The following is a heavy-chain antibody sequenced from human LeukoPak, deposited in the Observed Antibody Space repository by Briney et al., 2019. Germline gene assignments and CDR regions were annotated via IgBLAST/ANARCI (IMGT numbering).Heavy chain of an antibody. J-gene: IGHJ6*03. CDR3: AKDGVYSSSWYFNYYYYMDV. D-gene: IGHD6-13*01. CDR2: INHSGST. Sequence: SETLSLTCAVYGGSFSGYYWSWIRQPPGKGLEWIGEINHSGSTNYNPSLKSRVTISVDTSKNQFSLKLSSVTAADTAVYYCAKDGVYSSSWYFNYYYYMDVWGKGTTVTISS. V-gene: IGHV4-34*01. CDR1: GGSFSGYY.